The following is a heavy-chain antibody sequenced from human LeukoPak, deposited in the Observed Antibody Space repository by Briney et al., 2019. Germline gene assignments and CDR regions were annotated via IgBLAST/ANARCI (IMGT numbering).Heavy chain of an antibody. Sequence: GGSLRLSCAASGFTFSSYGMHWVRQAPGKWLEWVAFIRYDGSNKYYADSVKGRFTISRDNSKNTLYLQMNSLRAEDTAVYYCARDDSSGYYQGPLDYWGQGTLVTVSS. CDR3: ARDDSSGYYQGPLDY. CDR1: GFTFSSYG. D-gene: IGHD3-22*01. V-gene: IGHV3-30*02. J-gene: IGHJ4*02. CDR2: IRYDGSNK.